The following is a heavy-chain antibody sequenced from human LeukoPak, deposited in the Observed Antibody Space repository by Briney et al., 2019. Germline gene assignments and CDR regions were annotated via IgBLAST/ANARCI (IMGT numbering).Heavy chain of an antibody. J-gene: IGHJ4*02. D-gene: IGHD6-19*01. CDR2: IYSGGST. CDR1: GFAVSSNY. CDR3: ARDSRYSSGWFFDY. Sequence: GGSLRLSCAASGFAVSSNYMSWVRQAPGKGLEWVSVIYSGGSTYYADSVKGRFTISRDNSKNTLYLQMNSLRAEDTAVYYCARDSRYSSGWFFDYWGQGTLVTVSS. V-gene: IGHV3-66*02.